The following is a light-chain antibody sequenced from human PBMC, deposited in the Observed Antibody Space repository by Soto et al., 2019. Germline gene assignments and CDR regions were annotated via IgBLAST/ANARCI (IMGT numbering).Light chain of an antibody. CDR2: AAS. CDR1: QAVSSN. CDR3: QHYNIWPFT. J-gene: IGKJ3*01. V-gene: IGKV3-15*01. Sequence: EIVMTQSPATLSVSPGERATLSCRASQAVSSNLAWYQQKPGQAPRLLIYAASTRAAVIPYRFSGSGSGIVFTLTITRLQSEDFAVFYCQHYNIWPFTFGPGTKVDI.